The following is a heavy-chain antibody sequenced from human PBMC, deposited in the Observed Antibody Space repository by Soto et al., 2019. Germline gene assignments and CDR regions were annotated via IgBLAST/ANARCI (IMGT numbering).Heavy chain of an antibody. V-gene: IGHV1-69*01. J-gene: IGHJ6*02. CDR1: GGTFSSYA. Sequence: QVQLVQSGAEVKKPGSSVKVSCKASGGTFSSYAISWVRQAPGQGLEWMGGIIPIFGTANYAQKFQGRVTITADESTSPAYMKLSSLRSEDTAVYYCARVRITIVRGVFAYPYGMDVWGQGTTVTVSS. CDR3: ARVRITIVRGVFAYPYGMDV. CDR2: IIPIFGTA. D-gene: IGHD3-10*01.